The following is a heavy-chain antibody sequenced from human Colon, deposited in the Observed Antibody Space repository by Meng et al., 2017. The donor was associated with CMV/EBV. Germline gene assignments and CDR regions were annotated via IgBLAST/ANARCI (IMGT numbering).Heavy chain of an antibody. CDR2: ISWNSGRI. D-gene: IGHD6-13*01. CDR3: AKAPGYSSSPGYYYGMDV. CDR1: GFTFDDYA. Sequence: GGSLRLSCAASGFTFDDYAMHWVRQAPGKGLEGVSGISWNSGRIGYADSVKGRFTISRDNAKNSLYLQMNSLRAEDTALYYCAKAPGYSSSPGYYYGMDVWGQGTTVTVSS. J-gene: IGHJ6*02. V-gene: IGHV3-9*01.